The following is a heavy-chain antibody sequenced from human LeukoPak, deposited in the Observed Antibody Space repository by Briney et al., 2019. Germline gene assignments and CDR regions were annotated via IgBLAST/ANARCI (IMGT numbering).Heavy chain of an antibody. Sequence: SETLSLTCAVYGGSFSGYYWSWFRQPPGKGLEWIGEINHSGSTNYNPSLKSRVTISVDTSKNQFSLKLSSVTAADTAVYYCARGPLLLWFGGAYGMDVWGQGTTVTVSS. CDR3: ARGPLLLWFGGAYGMDV. V-gene: IGHV4-34*01. CDR2: INHSGST. D-gene: IGHD3-10*01. J-gene: IGHJ6*02. CDR1: GGSFSGYY.